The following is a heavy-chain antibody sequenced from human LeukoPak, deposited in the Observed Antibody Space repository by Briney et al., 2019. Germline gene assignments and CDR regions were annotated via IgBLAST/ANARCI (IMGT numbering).Heavy chain of an antibody. CDR1: GYAFTYYD. J-gene: IGHJ4*02. V-gene: IGHV1-18*01. CDR2: ISPYHGNT. Sequence: ASVKVSCKASGYAFTYYDISWVRQAPGQGLEWMGWISPYHGNTNYARKFQGRVTMTTDTSASTAYMELRSLRSDDTAVFYCARHKVLEMPTIFPAPLDYWGQGTLVTVSS. CDR3: ARHKVLEMPTIFPAPLDY. D-gene: IGHD5-24*01.